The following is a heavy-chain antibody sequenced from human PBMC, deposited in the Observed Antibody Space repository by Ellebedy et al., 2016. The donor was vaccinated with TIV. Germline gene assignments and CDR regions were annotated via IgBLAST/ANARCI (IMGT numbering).Heavy chain of an antibody. D-gene: IGHD3-16*01. CDR1: GFSLGTSGMC. CDR3: AREDGEFSYARDS. J-gene: IGHJ4*02. V-gene: IGHV2-70*10. Sequence: SGPTLVKPTETLTLTCTFSGFSLGTSGMCINWIRQPPGKALEWIERIDWDEDTYYSTSLQSRPTISKDRTRNQVVLTRTRMDADDSGMYFCAREDGEFSYARDSWGQGILVTVST. CDR2: IDWDEDT.